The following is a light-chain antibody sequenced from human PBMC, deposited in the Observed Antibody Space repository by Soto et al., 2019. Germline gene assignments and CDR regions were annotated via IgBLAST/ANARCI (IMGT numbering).Light chain of an antibody. CDR3: QEYNYWHTIS. CDR1: QSVSGY. J-gene: IGKJ4*01. CDR2: DVS. V-gene: IGKV3D-15*01. Sequence: IVMTQSPDNLSTNKPKLAPISFRSSQSVSGYLAWYQQKPGQAPRLLIYDVSNRATGIQARFSGSGSGTEFTLTITSLQSEDSAVYYCQEYNYWHTISFGGGTKVEVK.